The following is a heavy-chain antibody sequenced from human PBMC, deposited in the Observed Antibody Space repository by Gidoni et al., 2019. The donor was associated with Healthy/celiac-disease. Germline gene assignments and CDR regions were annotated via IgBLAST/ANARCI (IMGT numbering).Heavy chain of an antibody. Sequence: EVQLVESGGGLVKPGGSLSLPCAAAGFTFSNAGMNWVRQAPGKGLEWVCRIKSKTDGGTTDYAAPVKGRFTISRDDSKNTLYLQMNSLKTEDTAVYYCTTEDIVVVPAAMVDYWGQGTLVTVSS. CDR3: TTEDIVVVPAAMVDY. J-gene: IGHJ4*02. CDR2: IKSKTDGGTT. CDR1: GFTFSNAG. D-gene: IGHD2-2*01. V-gene: IGHV3-15*07.